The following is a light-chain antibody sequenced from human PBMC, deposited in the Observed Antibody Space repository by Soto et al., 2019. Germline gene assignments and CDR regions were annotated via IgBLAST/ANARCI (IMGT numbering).Light chain of an antibody. J-gene: IGLJ2*01. V-gene: IGLV2-14*01. Sequence: QSVLTQPASVSGSPGQSITISCTGTSSDVGGYNYVSWYQQHPGKAPRLMIYEVTNRPSGVSSRFSGSKSANTASLTISGLQAEDEADYYCNSYTSSSTRVVFGGGTQLTVL. CDR1: SSDVGGYNY. CDR3: NSYTSSSTRVV. CDR2: EVT.